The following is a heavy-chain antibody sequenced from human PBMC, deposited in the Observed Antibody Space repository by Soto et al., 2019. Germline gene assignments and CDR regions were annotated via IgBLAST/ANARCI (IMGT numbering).Heavy chain of an antibody. V-gene: IGHV4-4*02. CDR1: GDSISNKDW. D-gene: IGHD3-3*01. CDR3: ARDRADVSLGYYFDY. CDR2: IYHNGNT. Sequence: QVQLQESGPGLVKPSETLSLTCTVSGDSISNKDWWTWVRQPPGKGLQWIGEIYHNGNTKYNPSLQSRVTISVDESKNQFSLKLTSMTAADTAVYFCARDRADVSLGYYFDYWGQGTLVTVSS. J-gene: IGHJ4*02.